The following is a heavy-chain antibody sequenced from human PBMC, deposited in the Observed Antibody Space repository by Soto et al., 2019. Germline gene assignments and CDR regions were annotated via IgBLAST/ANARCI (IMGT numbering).Heavy chain of an antibody. CDR3: ARAHGTARFDP. D-gene: IGHD2-21*02. CDR1: GFSFSSYD. CDR2: ISYDGNNK. V-gene: IGHV3-30*03. Sequence: QVQLVESGGGVVQPGRSLRLSCAASGFSFSSYDMHWVRQAPGKGLEWVTVISYDGNNKHYADSVKGRFTISRDNSKKTLYLQMNSRRGEDTAVYYCARAHGTARFDPWGQGTLVTVSS. J-gene: IGHJ5*02.